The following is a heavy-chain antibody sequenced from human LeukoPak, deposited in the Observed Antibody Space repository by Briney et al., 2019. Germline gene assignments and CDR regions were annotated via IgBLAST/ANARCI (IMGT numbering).Heavy chain of an antibody. Sequence: PSETLSLTCTVSGGSINSYYWSWIRQPPGKGLEWIGYIYYSGSTNYNPSLKSRVTISVDTSKNQFSLKLSSVTAADTAVYYCARDARITIFGVVTATDAFDIWGQGTMVTVSS. CDR3: ARDARITIFGVVTATDAFDI. CDR1: GGSINSYY. J-gene: IGHJ3*02. V-gene: IGHV4-59*01. D-gene: IGHD3-3*01. CDR2: IYYSGST.